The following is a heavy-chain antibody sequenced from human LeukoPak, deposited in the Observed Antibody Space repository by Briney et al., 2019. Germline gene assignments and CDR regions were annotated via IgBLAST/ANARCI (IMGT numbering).Heavy chain of an antibody. CDR1: GRSISSYY. CDR3: ARDVPMYSGSHLYYYMDV. J-gene: IGHJ6*03. D-gene: IGHD1-26*01. Sequence: SETLSLTCTVSGRSISSYYWSWIRQPPGKGLEWIGYIYYSGSTNYNPSLKSRVTISVDTSKNQFSLKLSSVTAADTAVYYCARDVPMYSGSHLYYYMDVWGKGTTVTVSS. CDR2: IYYSGST. V-gene: IGHV4-59*01.